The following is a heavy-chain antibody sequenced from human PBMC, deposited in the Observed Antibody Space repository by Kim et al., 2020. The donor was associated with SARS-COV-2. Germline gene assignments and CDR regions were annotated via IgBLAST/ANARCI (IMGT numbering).Heavy chain of an antibody. J-gene: IGHJ6*02. V-gene: IGHV3-21*01. CDR1: GFTFSSYT. D-gene: IGHD3-22*01. CDR3: ARDCRVATYYYDSSRYGMDV. CDR2: ISISGSHI. Sequence: GGSLRLSCAASGFTFSSYTMNWVRQAPGEGLEWVSSISISGSHIYYADSVKGRFTISRDNAKNSLSLQMDSLRAEDTAVYYCARDCRVATYYYDSSRYGMDVWGQGTTVTV.